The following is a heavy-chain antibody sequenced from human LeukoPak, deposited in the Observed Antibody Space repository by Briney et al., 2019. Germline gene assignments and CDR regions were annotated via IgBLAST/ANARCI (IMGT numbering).Heavy chain of an antibody. CDR3: ARLRWSGYYPFDY. V-gene: IGHV4-39*01. CDR1: GGSLSSSSYY. CDR2: IYYSGST. J-gene: IGHJ4*02. D-gene: IGHD3-3*01. Sequence: SETPSLTCTVSGGSLSSSSYYWGWIRHPPGKGLEWIGSIYYSGSTCYNPSLKSRVTISVDTSKNQFSLKLSSVTAADTAVYYCARLRWSGYYPFDYWGQGTLVTVSS.